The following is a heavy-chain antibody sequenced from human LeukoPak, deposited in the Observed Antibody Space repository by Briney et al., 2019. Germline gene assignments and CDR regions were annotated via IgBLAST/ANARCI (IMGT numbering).Heavy chain of an antibody. CDR3: ARDLGIFDY. CDR1: GGSFSGYY. V-gene: IGHV4-34*01. J-gene: IGHJ4*02. Sequence: PSETLSLTCAVYGGSFSGYYWSWIRQPPGKGLEWIGEINHSGSTNYNPSLKSRVTISVDTSKNQFSLKLSSVTAADTAVYYCARDLGIFDYWGQGTLVTVSS. CDR2: INHSGST.